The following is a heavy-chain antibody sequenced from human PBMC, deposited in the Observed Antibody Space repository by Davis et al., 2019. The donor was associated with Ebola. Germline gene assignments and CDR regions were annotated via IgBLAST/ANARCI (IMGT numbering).Heavy chain of an antibody. CDR2: INPNSGGT. V-gene: IGHV1-2*05. D-gene: IGHD5-18*01. CDR3: ARGVGYKYGIIDY. Sequence: AASVKVSCKASGYIFTTYSMYWVRQAPGQGLEWMRRINPNSGGTNYAQKFQGRVTMTRDTSISTAYMELSRLRSDATGVYYCARGVGYKYGIIDYWGQGTLVTASS. CDR1: GYIFTTYS. J-gene: IGHJ4*02.